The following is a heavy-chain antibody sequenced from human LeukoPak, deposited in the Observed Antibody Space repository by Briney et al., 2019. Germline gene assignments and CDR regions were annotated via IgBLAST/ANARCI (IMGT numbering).Heavy chain of an antibody. CDR2: INPSGGST. D-gene: IGHD6-13*01. V-gene: IGHV1-46*01. J-gene: IGHJ4*02. CDR1: GYSFVGYG. Sequence: ASVKVSCKASGYSFVGYGITWVRQAPGQGLEWMGIINPSGGSTSYAQKFQGRVTMTRDTSTSTVYMELSSLRSEDTAVYYCARDRKYSSSLDYWGQGTLVTVSS. CDR3: ARDRKYSSSLDY.